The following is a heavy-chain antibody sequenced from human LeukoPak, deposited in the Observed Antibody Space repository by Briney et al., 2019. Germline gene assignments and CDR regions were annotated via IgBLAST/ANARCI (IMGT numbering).Heavy chain of an antibody. D-gene: IGHD4-17*01. Sequence: GGSLRLSCAASGFTVTSNYMSWVRQAPGKGLEWVSVIYSGGSTYYADSVKGRFTISRDNSKNTLYLQMNSLRAEDTAVYYCARFYGDYAQAFDIWGQGTMVTVPS. CDR2: IYSGGST. J-gene: IGHJ3*02. V-gene: IGHV3-53*01. CDR1: GFTVTSNY. CDR3: ARFYGDYAQAFDI.